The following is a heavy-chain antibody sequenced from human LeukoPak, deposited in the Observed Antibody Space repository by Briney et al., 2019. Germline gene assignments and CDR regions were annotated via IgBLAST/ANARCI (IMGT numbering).Heavy chain of an antibody. Sequence: KPSETLSLTCTVSGCSVSSGSYYWSWIRQPPGKGLEWIGYIYYSGSTNYNPSLKSRVTISVDTSKNQFSLKLSSVTAADTAVYYCARERGGYSGSPYYFDYWGQGTLVTVSS. D-gene: IGHD5-12*01. V-gene: IGHV4-61*01. CDR2: IYYSGST. CDR1: GCSVSSGSYY. CDR3: ARERGGYSGSPYYFDY. J-gene: IGHJ4*02.